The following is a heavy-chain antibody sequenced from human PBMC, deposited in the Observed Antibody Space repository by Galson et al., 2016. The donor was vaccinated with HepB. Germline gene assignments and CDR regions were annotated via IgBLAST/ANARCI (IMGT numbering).Heavy chain of an antibody. D-gene: IGHD3-10*01. CDR3: AKFASGTYYLDSFDY. J-gene: IGHJ4*02. V-gene: IGHV3-21*04. CDR1: GFTFSSYS. Sequence: SLRLSCAASGFTFSSYSMNWVRQAPGMGLEWVSSISTSSSYIYVTDSVKGRFTISRDNSKNTVYLQMNSLRAEDTAVYYCAKFASGTYYLDSFDYWGQGTLVTVPS. CDR2: ISTSSSYI.